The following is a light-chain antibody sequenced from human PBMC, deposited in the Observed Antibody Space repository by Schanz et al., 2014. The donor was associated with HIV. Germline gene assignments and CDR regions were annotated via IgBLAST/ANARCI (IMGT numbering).Light chain of an antibody. V-gene: IGLV1-51*01. Sequence: QSVLTQPPSVSAAPGQRVTISCSGGALNLGHNFVSWYQQFPGTAPKLLIFADYQRPSEIPDRISGSKTGTSATLAINGLQTGDEADYYCATWDSSLRAVVFGGGTKLTVL. J-gene: IGLJ3*02. CDR1: ALNLGHNF. CDR2: ADY. CDR3: ATWDSSLRAVV.